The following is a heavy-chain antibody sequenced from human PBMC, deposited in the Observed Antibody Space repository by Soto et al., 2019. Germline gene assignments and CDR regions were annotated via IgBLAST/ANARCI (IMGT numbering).Heavy chain of an antibody. J-gene: IGHJ4*02. CDR2: LSPIFGTA. V-gene: IGHV1-69*01. CDR1: GGTFSSYA. D-gene: IGHD5-12*01. CDR3: AGARDGYNLGASNG. Sequence: QVQLVQSGAEVKKPGSSVKVSCKASGGTFSSYAISWVRQAPGQGLEWMGGLSPIFGTANYAQKFQGRITITADESTSAANMELSSLSSEDTAVYYWAGARDGYNLGASNGWGQGTLVTVSS.